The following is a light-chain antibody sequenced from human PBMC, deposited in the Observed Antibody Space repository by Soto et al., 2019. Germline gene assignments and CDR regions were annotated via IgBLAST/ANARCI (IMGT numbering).Light chain of an antibody. CDR1: SSNIGSNA. Sequence: QSVLAQPPSASGTPGQTATISCSGTSSNIGSNAVNWYQQLPGTAPKLLIYSNNQRPSGVPDRFSGSKYGTSASLAITGLQSEDEADYYCATWGDSLNAYVFGTGTKVTVL. J-gene: IGLJ1*01. CDR3: ATWGDSLNAYV. CDR2: SNN. V-gene: IGLV1-44*01.